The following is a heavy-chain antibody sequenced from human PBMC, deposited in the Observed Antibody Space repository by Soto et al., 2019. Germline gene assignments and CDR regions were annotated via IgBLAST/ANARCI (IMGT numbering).Heavy chain of an antibody. CDR1: GGSFSGYY. Sequence: SETLSLTCAVYGGSFSGYYWSWIRQPPGKGLEWIGEINHSGSTNYYPPLKSRVTISVDTSKNQFSLKLSSVTAADTAVYYCARGQYQLLFWGYYMDVWGKGATVTVSS. CDR3: ARGQYQLLFWGYYMDV. V-gene: IGHV4-34*01. CDR2: INHSGST. J-gene: IGHJ6*03. D-gene: IGHD2-2*01.